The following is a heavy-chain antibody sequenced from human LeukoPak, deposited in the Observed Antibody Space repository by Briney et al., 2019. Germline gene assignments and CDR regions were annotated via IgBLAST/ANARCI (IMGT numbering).Heavy chain of an antibody. CDR2: ISTTGTII. J-gene: IGHJ4*02. CDR1: GFIFSSYE. V-gene: IGHV3-48*03. Sequence: SGGSLRLSCAASGFIFSSYEMGWVRQAPGKGLEWISYISTTGTIIYYADSVKGRFTISRDNAENSLYLQMNSLRAEDTAVYYCARDYSVMDIVASYFFDYWGQGTLVTVSS. CDR3: ARDYSVMDIVASYFFDY. D-gene: IGHD5-12*01.